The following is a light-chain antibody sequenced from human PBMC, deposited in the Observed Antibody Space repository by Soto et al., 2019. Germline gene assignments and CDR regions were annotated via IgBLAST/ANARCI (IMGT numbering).Light chain of an antibody. V-gene: IGKV3-11*01. CDR2: AAS. Sequence: EIVLAQSPATLSLSPGEKATLSCRASQSVSSNLAWYQQKPGQAPRLLIYAASKRATGITARSSGSGPGTAFTLTISSLEPEDFAVYYCQQRNNWPLIFAFGPGTKVDIK. J-gene: IGKJ3*01. CDR1: QSVSSN. CDR3: QQRNNWPLIFA.